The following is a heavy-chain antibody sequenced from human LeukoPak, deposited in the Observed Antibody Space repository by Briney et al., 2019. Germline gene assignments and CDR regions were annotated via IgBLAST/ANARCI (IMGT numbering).Heavy chain of an antibody. CDR1: GYSFTNYW. D-gene: IGHD2-2*01. V-gene: IGHV5-51*01. CDR2: IYPGDSDT. J-gene: IGHJ4*02. Sequence: GESLKISCKGSGYSFTNYWIGWVRQMPGKGLEWVAIIYPGDSDTRYSPSFQGQVTISADKSISTAYLQWSSLKASDTAMYYCARHREVPAFRGLDYWGQGTLVTVSS. CDR3: ARHREVPAFRGLDY.